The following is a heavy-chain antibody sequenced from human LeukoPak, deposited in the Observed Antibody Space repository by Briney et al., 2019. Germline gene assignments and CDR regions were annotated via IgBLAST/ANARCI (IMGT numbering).Heavy chain of an antibody. V-gene: IGHV3-7*01. CDR2: IKQDGSEK. D-gene: IGHD2-2*01. CDR1: GFTFSNYW. J-gene: IGHJ6*04. CDR3: ARMPRGPDV. Sequence: GGSLRLSCAASGFTFSNYWMLWVRQAPGKGLEWVASIKQDGSEKYYVDSMKGRFTISRDNAKNSLYLQMNSLRAEDTAVYYCARMPRGPDVWGKGTTVTVSS.